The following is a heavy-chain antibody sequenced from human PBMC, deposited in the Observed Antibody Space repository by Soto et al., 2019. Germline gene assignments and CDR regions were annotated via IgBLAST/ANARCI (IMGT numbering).Heavy chain of an antibody. J-gene: IGHJ4*02. CDR3: AYSRYTGSGVDY. V-gene: IGHV2-5*02. Sequence: QITLKESGPTLVKPTQTLTLTCTFSGFSLSPSGVGVGWIRQPPGTALEWLALIYWDDDKRYSPSLKSRLTITKDTSKNQVVLTMTNMDPVDTATYYCAYSRYTGSGVDYWGQGTLVTVSS. D-gene: IGHD3-10*01. CDR1: GFSLSPSGVG. CDR2: IYWDDDK.